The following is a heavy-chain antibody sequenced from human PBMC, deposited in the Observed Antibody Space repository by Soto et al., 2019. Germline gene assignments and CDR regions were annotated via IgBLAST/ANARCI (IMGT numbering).Heavy chain of an antibody. CDR3: AKDRTPSLGYSGYDCFDY. Sequence: EVQLLESGGGLVQPGGSLRLSCAASGFTFSNYAMSWVRQAPGKGLEWVSAISGSGGSTYYADSVKGRFTISRDNSKNTLYLQMNSLRAEDTAVYYCAKDRTPSLGYSGYDCFDYLGQGTLVTVSS. CDR1: GFTFSNYA. CDR2: ISGSGGST. D-gene: IGHD5-12*01. V-gene: IGHV3-23*01. J-gene: IGHJ4*02.